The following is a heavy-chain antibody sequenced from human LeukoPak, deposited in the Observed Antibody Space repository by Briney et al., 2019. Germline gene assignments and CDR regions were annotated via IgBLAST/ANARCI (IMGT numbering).Heavy chain of an antibody. CDR2: ITSSGRYI. CDR3: ARDGSRGNLVTAPDY. J-gene: IGHJ4*02. Sequence: GGSLRLSCAASGFTFSSYSMNWVRQAPGKGLEWVSSITSSGRYIYYADSVKGRFTISRDNAKNSLYLQMNSLRAEDTAVYYCARDGSRGNLVTAPDYWGQGTLVTVSS. D-gene: IGHD2-21*02. CDR1: GFTFSSYS. V-gene: IGHV3-21*01.